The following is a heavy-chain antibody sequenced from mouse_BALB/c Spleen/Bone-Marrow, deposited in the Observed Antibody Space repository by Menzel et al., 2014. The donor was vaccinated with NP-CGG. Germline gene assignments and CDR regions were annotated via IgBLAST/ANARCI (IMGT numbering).Heavy chain of an antibody. J-gene: IGHJ2*01. V-gene: IGHV5-17*02. Sequence: EVQLVESGGGLVQPGGSRKLSCAASGFTFSSFGMHWVRQAPEKGLEWVAYISSGSSTIFYADTVKGRFTVSRDNPKNTLFLQMTSLRSEGTAMYYCARGGNRDDFDYWGQGTTLSVSS. CDR3: ARGGNRDDFDY. CDR2: ISSGSSTI. CDR1: GFTFSSFG. D-gene: IGHD4-1*01.